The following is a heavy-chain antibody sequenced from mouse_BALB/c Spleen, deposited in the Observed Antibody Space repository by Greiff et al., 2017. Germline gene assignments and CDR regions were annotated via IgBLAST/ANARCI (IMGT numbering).Heavy chain of an antibody. J-gene: IGHJ3*01. Sequence: QVQLQQPGAELVMPGASVKMSCKASGYTFTDYWMHWVKQRPGQGLEWIGAIDTSDSYTSYNQKFKGKATLTVDESSSTAYMQLSSLTSEDSAVYYCARGEGPYGSSWDWFAYWGQGTLVTVSA. CDR1: GYTFTDYW. CDR2: IDTSDSYT. CDR3: ARGEGPYGSSWDWFAY. D-gene: IGHD1-1*01. V-gene: IGHV1-69*01.